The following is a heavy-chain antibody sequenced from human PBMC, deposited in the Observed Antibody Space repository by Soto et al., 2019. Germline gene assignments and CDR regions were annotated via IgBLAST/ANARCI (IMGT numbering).Heavy chain of an antibody. CDR3: AKDRLGGNFDY. V-gene: IGHV3-23*01. CDR1: GFAFNNYA. CDR2: ISGIGGST. J-gene: IGHJ4*02. Sequence: EVQVLDSGGGLVQPGGSLRLSCAASGFAFNNYAMNWVRQAPGKGLEWVATISGIGGSTYYADSVKGRFTISRDNSKNTLYLQMNSLRVEDTAVYYCAKDRLGGNFDYWGQGTQVTVSS.